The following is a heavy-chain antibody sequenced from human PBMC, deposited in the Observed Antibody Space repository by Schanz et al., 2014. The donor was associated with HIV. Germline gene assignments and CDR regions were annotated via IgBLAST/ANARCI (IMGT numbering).Heavy chain of an antibody. CDR2: ISGKNGET. Sequence: QVQEVQSGRETKKPGDSVKVSCRTSGYGFTGFGISWVRQAPGQGLEWMGWISGKNGETNYAQKLQGRVTMTTDTSTSTAYMDLRSLRSDDTAVYYCARGAAEMATMTPWRYWGQGTLVTVSS. J-gene: IGHJ4*02. CDR3: ARGAAEMATMTPWRY. V-gene: IGHV1-18*01. CDR1: GYGFTGFG. D-gene: IGHD5-12*01.